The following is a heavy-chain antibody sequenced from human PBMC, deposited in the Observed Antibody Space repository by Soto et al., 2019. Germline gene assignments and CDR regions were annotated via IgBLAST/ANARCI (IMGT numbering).Heavy chain of an antibody. V-gene: IGHV4-30-2*01. CDR3: ARKQLWLRGGYYYGMDV. Sequence: SETLSLTCAVSGGSLSSGGYSWSWIRQPPGKGLEWIGYIYHSGSTYYNPSLKSRVTISVDRSKNQFSLKLSSVTAADTAVYYCARKQLWLRGGYYYGMDVWGQGTTVTVSS. J-gene: IGHJ6*02. CDR2: IYHSGST. CDR1: GGSLSSGGYS. D-gene: IGHD5-18*01.